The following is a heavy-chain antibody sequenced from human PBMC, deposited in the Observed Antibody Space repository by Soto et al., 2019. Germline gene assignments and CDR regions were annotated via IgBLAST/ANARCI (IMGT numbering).Heavy chain of an antibody. CDR3: ARSNDFWSGYLVYFDY. CDR1: GYTFTGYY. CDR2: INPNSGGT. D-gene: IGHD3-3*01. V-gene: IGHV1-2*02. Sequence: SVKVSCKASGYTFTGYYMHWVRQAPGQGLEWMGWINPNSGGTNYAQKFQGRVTMTRDTSISTAYMELSRLRSDDTAVYYCARSNDFWSGYLVYFDYWGQGKLVTL. J-gene: IGHJ4*02.